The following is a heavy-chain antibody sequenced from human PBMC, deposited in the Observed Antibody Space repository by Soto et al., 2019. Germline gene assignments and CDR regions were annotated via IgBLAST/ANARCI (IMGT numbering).Heavy chain of an antibody. J-gene: IGHJ6*02. CDR3: ARVLVRFWEWLSHYYYYGMDV. V-gene: IGHV3-30-3*01. Sequence: GGSLRLSCAASGFTFSSYAMHWVRQAPGKGLEWVAVISYDGSNKYYADSVKGRFTISRDNSKNTLYLQMNSLRAEDTAVYYCARVLVRFWEWLSHYYYYGMDVWGQGTTVTVSS. CDR2: ISYDGSNK. D-gene: IGHD3-3*01. CDR1: GFTFSSYA.